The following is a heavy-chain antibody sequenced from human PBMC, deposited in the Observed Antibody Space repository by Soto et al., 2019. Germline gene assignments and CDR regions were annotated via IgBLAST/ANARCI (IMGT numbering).Heavy chain of an antibody. D-gene: IGHD3-10*01. CDR1: AITFSRYS. J-gene: IGHJ3*02. CDR2: ISSSGGNT. Sequence: GGALRLSCAASAITFSRYSMNWGRQSPGKGLEWVSTISSSGGNTYYTDSVKGRFPISRDNSKKTLYLQMNSLRAEDTAIYYCANRPTSTGFGDPFDIWGKGTMVTVSS. V-gene: IGHV3-23*01. CDR3: ANRPTSTGFGDPFDI.